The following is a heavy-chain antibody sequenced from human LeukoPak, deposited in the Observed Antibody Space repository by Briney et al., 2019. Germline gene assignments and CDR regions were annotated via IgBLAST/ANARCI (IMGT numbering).Heavy chain of an antibody. CDR3: ARLSVRSYYYYYYMDV. J-gene: IGHJ6*03. Sequence: ASVKVSCKASGYSFTSYYMHWVRQAPGQGLEWMGFINPSGSSAAYAQKFQGRLTMTRDMFTSTDYMELRSLRSDDTAVYYCARLSVRSYYYYYYMDVWGKGTTVTVS. CDR2: INPSGSSA. CDR1: GYSFTSYY. D-gene: IGHD3-10*01. V-gene: IGHV1-46*01.